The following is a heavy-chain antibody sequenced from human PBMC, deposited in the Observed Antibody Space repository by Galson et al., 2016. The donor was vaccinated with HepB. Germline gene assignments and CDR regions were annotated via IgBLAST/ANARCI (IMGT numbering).Heavy chain of an antibody. J-gene: IGHJ4*02. CDR2: IYPHDSDT. CDR1: GYWFSNYW. Sequence: QSGAEVKKPGDSLKISCKVSGYWFSNYWIGWVRQMPGKGLEWMGIIYPHDSDTRYSPSFQGQVTISADKSISTTYLQWRSPKASDTAIYYCARGWELHDYWGQGTLVTVSS. CDR3: ARGWELHDY. D-gene: IGHD1-26*01. V-gene: IGHV5-51*01.